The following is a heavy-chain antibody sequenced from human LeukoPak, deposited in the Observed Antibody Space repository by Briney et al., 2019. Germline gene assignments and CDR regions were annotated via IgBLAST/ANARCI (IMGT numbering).Heavy chain of an antibody. V-gene: IGHV3-21*06. D-gene: IGHD1-14*01. CDR3: ATETNGRHYDY. CDR2: IGPTGSDR. CDR1: GLTFSTSG. Sequence: KTGGSLRLSCTASGLTFSTSGFNWVRQAPGKGLEWVASIGPTGSDRYHADSIKGRFTISRDNANNFPYLQMNSLRAEDTAVYYCATETNGRHYDYWGQGTLLTVSS. J-gene: IGHJ4*02.